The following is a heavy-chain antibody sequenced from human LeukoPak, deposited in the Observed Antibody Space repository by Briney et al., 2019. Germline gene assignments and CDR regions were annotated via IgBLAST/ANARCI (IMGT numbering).Heavy chain of an antibody. CDR3: AKDIQLST. J-gene: IGHJ3*01. Sequence: GGSLRLSCAASGFTFSDSAMTWVRQVPGKGLEWVSLISSSGGNTYYADSVKGRFTISRDNSKNTLPLQMNSLRVEDTAIYYCAKDIQLSTWGLGTMVTVSS. CDR1: GFTFSDSA. V-gene: IGHV3-23*01. CDR2: ISSSGGNT. D-gene: IGHD3-16*02.